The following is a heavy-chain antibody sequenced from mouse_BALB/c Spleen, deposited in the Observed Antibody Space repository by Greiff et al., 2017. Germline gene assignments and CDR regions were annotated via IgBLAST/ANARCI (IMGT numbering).Heavy chain of an antibody. CDR1: GYTFTSYW. Sequence: EVKLVESGTVLARPGASVKMSCKASGYTFTSYWMHWVKQRPGQGLEWIGAIYPGNSDTSYNQKFKGKAKLTAVTSTSTAYMELSSLTNEDSAVYYCTRSGFYGSSFYFDYWGQGTTLTVSS. CDR3: TRSGFYGSSFYFDY. V-gene: IGHV1-5*01. J-gene: IGHJ2*01. CDR2: IYPGNSDT. D-gene: IGHD1-1*01.